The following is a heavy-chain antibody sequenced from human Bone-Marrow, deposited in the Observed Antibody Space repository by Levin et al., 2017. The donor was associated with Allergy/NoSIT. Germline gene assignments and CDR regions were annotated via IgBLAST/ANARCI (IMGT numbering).Heavy chain of an antibody. V-gene: IGHV3-7*01. CDR3: SRDGGDYGDYGSHSYYFGLDV. CDR1: GFSFSSYW. D-gene: IGHD4-17*01. Sequence: LSLTCAASGFSFSSYWMSWVRQAPGKGLEWVANIKQDGSETKYVDSVKGRFTISRDNAKKSVYLQMISLRAEDTAVYYCSRDGGDYGDYGSHSYYFGLDVWGPGATVSVSS. J-gene: IGHJ6*02. CDR2: IKQDGSET.